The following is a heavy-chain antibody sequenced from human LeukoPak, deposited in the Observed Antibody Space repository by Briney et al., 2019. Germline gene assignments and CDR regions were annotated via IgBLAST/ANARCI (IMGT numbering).Heavy chain of an antibody. CDR2: ISWNSGSI. J-gene: IGHJ6*03. V-gene: IGHV3-9*03. CDR3: AKEAGSYYYMDV. CDR1: GFTFDDYA. D-gene: IGHD1-26*01. Sequence: GGSLRLSCAASGFTFDDYAMHWVRQAPGKGLEWVSGISWNSGSIGYADSVKGRFTISRDNAKNSLYLQMNSLRAEDMALYYCAKEAGSYYYMDVWGKGTTVTVSS.